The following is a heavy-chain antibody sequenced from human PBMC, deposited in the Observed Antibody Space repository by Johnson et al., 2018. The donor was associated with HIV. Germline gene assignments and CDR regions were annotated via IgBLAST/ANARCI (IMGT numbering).Heavy chain of an antibody. Sequence: VQVVESGGGLVQPGRSLRLSCAASGFTFDDYAMHWVRQAPGKGLEWVALISCDGSNKYYADSVKGRFTISRDNSKNTLYLQMNSLRAEDTAVYYCAKEGRGIPMGAFDIWGQGTMVTVSS. CDR1: GFTFDDYA. V-gene: IGHV3-30-3*01. J-gene: IGHJ3*02. CDR2: ISCDGSNK. CDR3: AKEGRGIPMGAFDI. D-gene: IGHD6-13*01.